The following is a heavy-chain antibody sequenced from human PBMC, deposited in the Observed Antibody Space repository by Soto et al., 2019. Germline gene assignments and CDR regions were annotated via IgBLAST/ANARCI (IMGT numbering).Heavy chain of an antibody. CDR3: AKNRKMVVATTPRWYFDF. CDR1: GYTFSNYA. D-gene: IGHD2-21*01. J-gene: IGHJ2*01. V-gene: IGHV1-3*01. CDR2: INAGGGNR. Sequence: QVQLVQSGAEVRKSGASVKISCKASGYTFSNYAIHWVRQAPGQRLEWMGWINAGGGNRKYAEKFQDRISITTDTFARIVYMELSSLTSKDTAVYYCAKNRKMVVATTPRWYFDFWGRGTLVTVSS.